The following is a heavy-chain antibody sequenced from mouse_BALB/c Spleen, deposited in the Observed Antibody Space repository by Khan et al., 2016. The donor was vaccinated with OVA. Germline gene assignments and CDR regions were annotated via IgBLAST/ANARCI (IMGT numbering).Heavy chain of an antibody. CDR1: GYAFTNYL. Sequence: VQLQESGAELVRPGTSVKVSCKASGYAFTNYLIEWVKQRPGQGLEWIGVINPGSGGNNYNEKFKGKATLTADKSSSTAYMQLSSLTSDVSAVYFCTRGGFGGFAYWGQGTLVTVSA. V-gene: IGHV1-54*01. J-gene: IGHJ3*01. CDR3: TRGGFGGFAY. CDR2: INPGSGGN. D-gene: IGHD3-1*01.